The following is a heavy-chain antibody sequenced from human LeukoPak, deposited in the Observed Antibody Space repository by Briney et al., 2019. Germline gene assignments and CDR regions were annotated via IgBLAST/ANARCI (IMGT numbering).Heavy chain of an antibody. J-gene: IGHJ1*01. CDR1: GFTFRDYP. V-gene: IGHV3-64D*06. CDR3: VKVGDSGYGEYYQH. D-gene: IGHD5-12*01. Sequence: GGSLRLSCSASGFTFRDYPIHWVRQAPGEGLQYVSAISSAGGTTYYADSVRGRFTISRDNSKNTLYLQMSSLRAEDTALYYCVKVGDSGYGEYYQHWGQGTLVTVSS. CDR2: ISSAGGTT.